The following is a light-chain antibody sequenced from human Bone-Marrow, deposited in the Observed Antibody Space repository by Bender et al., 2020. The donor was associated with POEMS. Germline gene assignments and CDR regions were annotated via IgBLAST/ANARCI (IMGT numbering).Light chain of an antibody. CDR3: CTYVEGDTLI. V-gene: IGLV2-23*01. CDR1: SGDVGNYNL. CDR2: EGT. Sequence: QSALTQPASVSGSPGQSITMSCTGTSGDVGNYNLVSWYQQHPGKAPKLIIYEGTEGASRISKRLSGYKSGNTASLTISGLEAEEEAEYYCCTYVEGDTLIFDGGTRL. J-gene: IGLJ2*01.